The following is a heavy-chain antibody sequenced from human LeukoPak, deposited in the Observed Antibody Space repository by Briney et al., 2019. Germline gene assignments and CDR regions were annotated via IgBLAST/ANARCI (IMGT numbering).Heavy chain of an antibody. Sequence: GGSLRLSCAASGFTFNNYEMHWVRQTAGKGREWVSAVGIAGDTFYAGSVKGRFSISRDNAESSLFLQMNSLRAGDTAVYYCAREGRMGTADAFDVWGQGTMVTVSS. J-gene: IGHJ3*01. CDR3: AREGRMGTADAFDV. CDR1: GFTFNNYE. CDR2: VGIAGDT. D-gene: IGHD1-14*01. V-gene: IGHV3-13*01.